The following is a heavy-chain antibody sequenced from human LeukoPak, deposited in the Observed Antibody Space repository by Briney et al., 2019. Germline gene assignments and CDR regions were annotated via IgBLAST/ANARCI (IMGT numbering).Heavy chain of an antibody. Sequence: VASVKVSCKASGYTFTSYYMHWVRQAPGQGLEWMGIINPSGGSTSYAQKFQDRVTMTRDTSTSTVYMELSSLRSEDTAVYYCAREIGPIQLHLWGSAFDYWGQGTLVTVSS. CDR3: AREIGPIQLHLWGSAFDY. J-gene: IGHJ4*02. CDR1: GYTFTSYY. D-gene: IGHD5-24*01. V-gene: IGHV1-46*01. CDR2: INPSGGST.